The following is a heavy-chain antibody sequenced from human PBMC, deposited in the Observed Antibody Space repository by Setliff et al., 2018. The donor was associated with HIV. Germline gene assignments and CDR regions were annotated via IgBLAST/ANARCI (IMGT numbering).Heavy chain of an antibody. V-gene: IGHV1-69*13. CDR3: ARPSDTAMVTVGYYYYGMDV. CDR2: IIPIFGTA. D-gene: IGHD5-18*01. CDR1: GGPFSSYA. Sequence: ASVKVSCKASGGPFSSYAISWVRQAPGQGLEWMGGIIPIFGTANYAQKFQGRVTITADESTSTAYMELSSLGSEDTAVYYCARPSDTAMVTVGYYYYGMDVWGQGTTVTVSS. J-gene: IGHJ6*02.